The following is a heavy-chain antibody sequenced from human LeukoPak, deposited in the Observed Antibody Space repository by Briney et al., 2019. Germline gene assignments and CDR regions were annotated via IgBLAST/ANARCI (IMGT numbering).Heavy chain of an antibody. V-gene: IGHV3-48*03. D-gene: IGHD3-10*01. CDR1: GFTFSSYE. CDR2: ISSSGTTI. Sequence: PGGSLRLSCAASGFTFSSYEMNWVRQAPGRGLEWVSYISSSGTTIYYADSVKGRFTISRDNAKNSLYLHLNSLTAEDTAIYYCVRDEIRSGAFDIWGQGTMVTVSS. J-gene: IGHJ3*02. CDR3: VRDEIRSGAFDI.